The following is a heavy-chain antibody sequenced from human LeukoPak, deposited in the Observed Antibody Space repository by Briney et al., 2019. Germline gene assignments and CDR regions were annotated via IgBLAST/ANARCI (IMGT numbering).Heavy chain of an antibody. D-gene: IGHD3-22*01. CDR3: TTAPNYYDSSGYHYYYYGMDV. J-gene: IGHJ6*02. CDR2: IKSKTDGGTT. CDR1: GFTFSNAW. V-gene: IGHV3-15*01. Sequence: GGSLGLSCAASGFTFSNAWMSWVRQAPGKGLEWVGRIKSKTDGGTTDYAAPVKGRFTISRDDSKNTLYLQMNSLKTEDTAVYYCTTAPNYYDSSGYHYYYYGMDVWGQGTTVTVSS.